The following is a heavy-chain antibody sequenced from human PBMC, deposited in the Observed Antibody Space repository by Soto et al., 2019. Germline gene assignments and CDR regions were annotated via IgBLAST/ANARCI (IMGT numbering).Heavy chain of an antibody. V-gene: IGHV3-30-3*01. D-gene: IGHD2-15*01. CDR1: GFTFSSYA. CDR3: ARVRDIVVVVAATRFVY. J-gene: IGHJ4*02. Sequence: QVQLVESGGGVVQPGRSLRLSCAASGFTFSSYAMHWVRQAPGKGLEWVAVISYDGSNKYYADSVKGRFTISRDNSKNTLYLQMNSLRAEDTAVYYCARVRDIVVVVAATRFVYWGQGTLVTVSS. CDR2: ISYDGSNK.